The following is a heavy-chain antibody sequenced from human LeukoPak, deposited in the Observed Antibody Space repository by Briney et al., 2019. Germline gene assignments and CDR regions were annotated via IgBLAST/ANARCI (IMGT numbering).Heavy chain of an antibody. J-gene: IGHJ4*02. V-gene: IGHV1-2*06. CDR3: TRESGSYHGNDY. CDR1: GYTFTGYY. Sequence: ASVKVSCKASGYTFTGYYMHWVRQAPGQGLEWMGRINPNNGGTNYAQKFQGRVTMTGDTSISTAYMELSSLRSDDTAVYYCTRESGSYHGNDYWGQGTLVTVSS. D-gene: IGHD1-26*01. CDR2: INPNNGGT.